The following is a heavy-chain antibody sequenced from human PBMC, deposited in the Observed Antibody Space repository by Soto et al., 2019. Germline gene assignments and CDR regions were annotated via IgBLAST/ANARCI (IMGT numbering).Heavy chain of an antibody. CDR2: INWNGGST. CDR3: ARKAGPLIITEDDAFDI. J-gene: IGHJ3*02. D-gene: IGHD3-22*01. CDR1: GFTFDDYG. V-gene: IGHV3-20*01. Sequence: GGSLRLSCAASGFTFDDYGLSWVRQAPGKGLEWVSGINWNGGSTGYADSVKGRFTISRDNAKNSLYLQMNSLRAEDTALYHCARKAGPLIITEDDAFDIWGQGTMVTVSS.